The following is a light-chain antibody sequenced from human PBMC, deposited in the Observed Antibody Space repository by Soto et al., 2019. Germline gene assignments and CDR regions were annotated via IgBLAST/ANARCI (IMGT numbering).Light chain of an antibody. CDR2: VAS. Sequence: ESVVTQYPGTLSLSPGERATLSCRASQSVSSNYLAWYQQKPGQAPRLLIYVASRGAAGIPDRFSGSGSGTDFTLTLSRLEPEDVAVYFCQQYGRSPMFTFGQGTKLEI. V-gene: IGKV3-20*01. CDR3: QQYGRSPMFT. J-gene: IGKJ2*01. CDR1: QSVSSNY.